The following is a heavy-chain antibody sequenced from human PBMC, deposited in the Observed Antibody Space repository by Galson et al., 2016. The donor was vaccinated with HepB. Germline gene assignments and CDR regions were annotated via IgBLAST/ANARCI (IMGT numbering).Heavy chain of an antibody. J-gene: IGHJ4*02. CDR3: ASGSYWGRLDY. Sequence: SLRLSCAASGFTVSSNYMNWVRQAPGKGLEWVSVIYSGGSTYYVDSVKGRFTISRDNSKNTLYLQMSSMRAEDTAVYYCASGSYWGRLDYWGQGTLVTVSS. CDR2: IYSGGST. V-gene: IGHV3-53*01. D-gene: IGHD1-26*01. CDR1: GFTVSSNY.